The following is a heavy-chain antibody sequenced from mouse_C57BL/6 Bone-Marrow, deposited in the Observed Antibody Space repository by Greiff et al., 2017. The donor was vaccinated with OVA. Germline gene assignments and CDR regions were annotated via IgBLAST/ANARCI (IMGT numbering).Heavy chain of an antibody. CDR2: IHPNSGST. CDR1: GYTFTSYW. Sequence: QVQLQQPGAELVKPGASVKLSCKASGYTFTSYWMHWVKQRPGQGLEWIGMIHPNSGSTNYNEKFKSKATLTVDKSSSTACMQLSSLTSEDSAVYYCARGGLRRRDWFAYWGQGTLVTVSA. D-gene: IGHD2-4*01. J-gene: IGHJ3*01. V-gene: IGHV1-64*01. CDR3: ARGGLRRRDWFAY.